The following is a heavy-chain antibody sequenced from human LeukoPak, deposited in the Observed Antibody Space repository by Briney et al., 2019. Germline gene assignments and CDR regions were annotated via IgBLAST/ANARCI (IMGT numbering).Heavy chain of an antibody. CDR3: ARGDDYYDSSGYYYRFDY. D-gene: IGHD3-22*01. CDR2: IIPIFGTA. CDR1: GYTFTGYY. J-gene: IGHJ4*02. Sequence: SVKVSCKASGYTFTGYYMHWVRQAPGQGLEWMGGIIPIFGTANYAQKFQGRVTITADESTSTAYMELSSLRSEDTAVYYCARGDDYYDSSGYYYRFDYWGQGTLVTVSS. V-gene: IGHV1-69*13.